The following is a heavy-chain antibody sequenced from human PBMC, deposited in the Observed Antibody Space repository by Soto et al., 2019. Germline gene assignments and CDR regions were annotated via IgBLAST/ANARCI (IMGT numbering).Heavy chain of an antibody. CDR3: ARGGYYSYGESDS. Sequence: PGGSLRLSCAASGFILSSYWMHWVRQAPGKGLTWVSRINSDGTSTSYADSVKGRFTISRDNAKNTLYLQMNSLRAEDTAVYYCARGGYYSYGESDSWGQGTLVTVS. CDR1: GFILSSYW. V-gene: IGHV3-74*01. CDR2: INSDGTST. J-gene: IGHJ4*02. D-gene: IGHD3-3*01.